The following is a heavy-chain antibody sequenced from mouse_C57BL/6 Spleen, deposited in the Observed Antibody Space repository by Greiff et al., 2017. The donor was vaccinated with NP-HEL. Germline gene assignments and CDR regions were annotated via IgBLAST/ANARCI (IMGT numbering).Heavy chain of an antibody. CDR3: ARTTTVVLDY. CDR2: INPYNGDT. J-gene: IGHJ2*01. V-gene: IGHV1-20*01. CDR1: GYSFTGYF. D-gene: IGHD1-1*01. Sequence: DVKLVESGPELVKPGDSVKISCKASGYSFTGYFMNWVMQSHGKSLEWIGRINPYNGDTFYNQKFKGKATLTVDKSSSTAHMELRSLTSEDSAVYYCARTTTVVLDYWGQGTTLTVSS.